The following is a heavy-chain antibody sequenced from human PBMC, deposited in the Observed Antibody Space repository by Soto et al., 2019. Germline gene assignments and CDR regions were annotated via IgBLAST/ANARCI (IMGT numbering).Heavy chain of an antibody. V-gene: IGHV3-30*18. CDR1: GFPFSSYG. D-gene: IGHD6-6*01. CDR2: ISYDGSNK. CDR3: AKDGGGSSSSSGNEYYYYDYGMDV. J-gene: IGHJ6*02. Sequence: GGSLRLSCAASGFPFSSYGMHWVRQSPGKGLEWVAFISYDGSNKYYADSVKGRFTISRDNSKNTLYLQMNSLRAEDTAVYYCAKDGGGSSSSSGNEYYYYDYGMDVWGQGTTVTVSS.